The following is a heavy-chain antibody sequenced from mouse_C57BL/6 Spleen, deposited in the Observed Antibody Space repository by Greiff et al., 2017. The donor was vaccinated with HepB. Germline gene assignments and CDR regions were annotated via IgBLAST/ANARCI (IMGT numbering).Heavy chain of an antibody. V-gene: IGHV1-64*01. J-gene: IGHJ1*03. CDR2: IHPNSGST. Sequence: QVQLQQPGAELVKPGASVKLSCKASGYTFTSYWMHWVKQRPGQGLEWIGMIHPNSGSTNYNEKFKSKATLTVDKSSSTAYMQLSSLTSEDSAVYYGASTTVAYWYFDVWGTGTTVTVSS. D-gene: IGHD1-1*01. CDR3: ASTTVAYWYFDV. CDR1: GYTFTSYW.